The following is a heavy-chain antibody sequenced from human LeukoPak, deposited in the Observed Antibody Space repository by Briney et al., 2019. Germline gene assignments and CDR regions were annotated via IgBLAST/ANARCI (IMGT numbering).Heavy chain of an antibody. CDR3: AKGIAAAGDNY. Sequence: PGGSLRLSCAASGFTFSSFALTWVRQAPGKGLEWVSAIGGSGGRTYYADSVKGRFTISRDNSKNTLYLQMNSLRAEDTAVYYCAKGIAAAGDNYWGREPWSPSPQ. CDR2: IGGSGGRT. D-gene: IGHD6-13*01. J-gene: IGHJ4*02. V-gene: IGHV3-23*01. CDR1: GFTFSSFA.